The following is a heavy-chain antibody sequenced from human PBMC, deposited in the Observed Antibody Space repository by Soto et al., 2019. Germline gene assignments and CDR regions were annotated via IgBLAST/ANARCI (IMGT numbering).Heavy chain of an antibody. CDR2: ISAYNGNT. CDR1: GYTFTSYG. CDR3: ARDRGAYGMDV. Sequence: QVQLVQSGAEVKKPGASVKVSCKASGYTFTSYGISWVRQAPGQGLEWMGWISAYNGNTNYAQKLQGRVTMTTDTSTRTAYMERRSLSADTAVYYCARDRGAYGMDVWGQGTTVTVSS. V-gene: IGHV1-18*01. J-gene: IGHJ6*02.